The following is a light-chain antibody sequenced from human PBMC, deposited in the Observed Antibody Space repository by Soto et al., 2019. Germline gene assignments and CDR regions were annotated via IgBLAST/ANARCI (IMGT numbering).Light chain of an antibody. CDR1: TEAVTRGHY. J-gene: IGLJ1*01. CDR3: LLSYPGVRFCV. V-gene: IGLV7-46*01. Sequence: AVGSPAPSLTVSPAGTAALTYGSSTEAVTRGHYPYWFQQKPGQAPRTLIYDTSNKHSWTPARFSGSLLGGKAALTLSGAQPEDEAEYYCLLSYPGVRFCVFGTGTKVTVL. CDR2: DTS.